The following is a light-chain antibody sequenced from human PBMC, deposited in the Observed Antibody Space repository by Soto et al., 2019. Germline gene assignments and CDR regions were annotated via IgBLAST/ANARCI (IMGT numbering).Light chain of an antibody. CDR1: QSVSSN. CDR3: QQRTNWPLT. Sequence: EIVMTQSPATLSVSPGERATLSCRASQSVSSNLAWYQQKPGQAPRLLIYGASTRATGIPARFSGSGSGTEFTLTISSLEHEDFEVYYCQQRTNWPLTLGGGTKVDIK. V-gene: IGKV3-15*01. J-gene: IGKJ4*01. CDR2: GAS.